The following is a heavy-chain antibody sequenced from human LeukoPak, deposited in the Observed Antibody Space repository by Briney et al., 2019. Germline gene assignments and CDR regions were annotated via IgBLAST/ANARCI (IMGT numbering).Heavy chain of an antibody. D-gene: IGHD4/OR15-4a*01. CDR2: IYYSGDT. CDR1: RGSISGYS. Sequence: SETLSLTCTVSRGSISGYSWSWIRQSPGGGLEWIGYIYYSGDTAYNPSLRSRVTLSVDTSKNQFSLQLRSVTTADTAVYYCVRGPYGASISKWFDPWGQETQVIVSP. CDR3: VRGPYGASISKWFDP. V-gene: IGHV4-59*01. J-gene: IGHJ5*02.